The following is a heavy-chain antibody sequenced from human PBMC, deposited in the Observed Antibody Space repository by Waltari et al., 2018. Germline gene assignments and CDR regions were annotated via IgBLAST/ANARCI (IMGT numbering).Heavy chain of an antibody. V-gene: IGHV4-4*09. J-gene: IGHJ3*02. CDR3: ARDRSYSSGWSGEFDI. CDR1: GGSISSSY. Sequence: QVQLQESGPGLVKPSETLSLTCTVSGGSISSSYWSWIRQPQGKGLEWIGYIYTSGSTNYNPSLKSRVTISVDTSKTQFSLKLSSVTAADTAVYYCARDRSYSSGWSGEFDIWGQGTMVTVSS. D-gene: IGHD6-19*01. CDR2: IYTSGST.